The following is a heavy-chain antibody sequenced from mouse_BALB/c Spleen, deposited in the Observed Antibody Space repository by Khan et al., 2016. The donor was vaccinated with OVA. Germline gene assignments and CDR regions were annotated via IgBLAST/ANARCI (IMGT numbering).Heavy chain of an antibody. J-gene: IGHJ2*01. D-gene: IGHD1-1*01. V-gene: IGHV1-87*01. CDR3: ARGNFYGTTSYIDY. CDR1: GYTFSSYW. CDR2: IYPGNGNT. Sequence: VQLQASGAELARPGASVKLSCKASGYTFSSYWMQWVKQRPGQGLEWIGTIYPGNGNTRYTQKFMGKATLTADTSSSTASMQLSSLTSEDSAVYYCARGNFYGTTSYIDYWGQGTTLTVSS.